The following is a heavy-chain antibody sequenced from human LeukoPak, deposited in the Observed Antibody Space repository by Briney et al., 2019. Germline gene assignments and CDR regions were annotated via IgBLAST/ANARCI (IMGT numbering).Heavy chain of an antibody. CDR1: GFTFSSYS. V-gene: IGHV3-21*01. CDR2: ISSSSSYI. Sequence: GGSLRLSCAASGFTFSSYSMNWVRQAPGKGLEWVSSISSSSSYIYYADSVKGRFTISRDNAKNSLYLQMNSLRAEDTAVYYCARTRITIFGVPKYAFDIWDQGTMVTVSS. CDR3: ARTRITIFGVPKYAFDI. D-gene: IGHD3-3*01. J-gene: IGHJ3*02.